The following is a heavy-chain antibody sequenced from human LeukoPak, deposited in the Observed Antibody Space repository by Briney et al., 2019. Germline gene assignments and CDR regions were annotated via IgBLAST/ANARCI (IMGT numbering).Heavy chain of an antibody. Sequence: GGSLRLSCAASGFTFSDYYMSWIRQAPGKGLEWVSYISSSGSTIYYAGSVKGRFTISRDNAKNSLYLQMNSLRAEDTAVYYCARDPRDFWSGYYAYYFDYWGQGTLVTVSS. D-gene: IGHD3-3*01. V-gene: IGHV3-11*01. J-gene: IGHJ4*02. CDR2: ISSSGSTI. CDR1: GFTFSDYY. CDR3: ARDPRDFWSGYYAYYFDY.